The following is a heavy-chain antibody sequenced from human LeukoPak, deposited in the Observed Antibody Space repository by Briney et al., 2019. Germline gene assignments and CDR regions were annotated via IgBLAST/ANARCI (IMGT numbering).Heavy chain of an antibody. Sequence: GASLQISCQGSGYRFTNYWIGWVRPMPGKGLEWMGIIYPGDSDTRYSPSFQGQVTISADKSINTAYLQWSSLKAPDTAMYYCASTYSSSWYGSFDYWGQGTLVTVSS. CDR2: IYPGDSDT. CDR3: ASTYSSSWYGSFDY. CDR1: GYRFTNYW. J-gene: IGHJ4*02. D-gene: IGHD6-13*01. V-gene: IGHV5-51*01.